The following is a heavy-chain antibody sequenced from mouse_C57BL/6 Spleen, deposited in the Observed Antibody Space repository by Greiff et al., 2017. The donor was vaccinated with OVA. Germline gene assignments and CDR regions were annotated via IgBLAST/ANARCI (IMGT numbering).Heavy chain of an antibody. CDR1: GFTFSDAW. J-gene: IGHJ4*01. D-gene: IGHD3-2*02. Sequence: EVQGVESGGGLVQPGGSMKLSCAASGFTFSDAWMDWVRQSPEKGLEWVAEIRNKANNHATYYAESVKGRFTISRDDSKSGVYLQMNSLRAEDTGIYYYTSSGYFYAMDYWGQGTSVTVSS. CDR3: TSSGYFYAMDY. V-gene: IGHV6-6*01. CDR2: IRNKANNHAT.